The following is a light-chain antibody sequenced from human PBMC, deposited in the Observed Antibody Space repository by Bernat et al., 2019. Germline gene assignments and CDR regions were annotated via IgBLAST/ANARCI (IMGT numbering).Light chain of an antibody. CDR3: CSYAGSSTWV. Sequence: QSALTQPASVSGSPGQSITISCTGTSSDVGSYNLVSWYQQHPGKAPKLMIYDVSKRPSGVSNRFSGSKSGNTASLTISGLQAEDEADYNCCSYAGSSTWVFGGGTKLTVL. CDR1: SSDVGSYNL. J-gene: IGLJ3*02. V-gene: IGLV2-23*02. CDR2: DVS.